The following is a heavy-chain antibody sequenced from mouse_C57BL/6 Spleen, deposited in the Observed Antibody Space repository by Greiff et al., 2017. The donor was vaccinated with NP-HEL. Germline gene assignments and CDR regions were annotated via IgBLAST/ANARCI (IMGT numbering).Heavy chain of an antibody. V-gene: IGHV5-16*01. J-gene: IGHJ2*01. CDR3: AREAPEPYYFDY. CDR2: INYDGSST. CDR1: GFTFSDYY. Sequence: EVKVEESEGGLVQPGSSMKLSCTASGFTFSDYYIAWVRQVPEKGLEWVANINYDGSSTYYLDSLKSRFIISRDNAKNILYLQMSSLKSEDTATYYCAREAPEPYYFDYWGQGTTLTVSS.